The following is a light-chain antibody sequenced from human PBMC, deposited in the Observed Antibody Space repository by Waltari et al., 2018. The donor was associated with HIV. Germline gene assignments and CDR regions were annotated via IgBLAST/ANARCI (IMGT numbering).Light chain of an antibody. J-gene: IGLJ3*02. Sequence: QSALTQPPSASGSPGQSVTISCTGSSSDVGRYNYVSWYQQHPGKAPNLIIYEVTKRPSGVPDRFSGSKSGNTASLTVSGLRAEDEADYYCSSYPGSFPWVFGGGTKLTVL. CDR1: SSDVGRYNY. CDR2: EVT. CDR3: SSYPGSFPWV. V-gene: IGLV2-8*01.